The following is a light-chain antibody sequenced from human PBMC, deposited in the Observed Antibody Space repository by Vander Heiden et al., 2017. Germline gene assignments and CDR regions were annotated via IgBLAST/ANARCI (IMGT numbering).Light chain of an antibody. CDR2: DVT. CDR3: SSYTSSSTHWV. V-gene: IGLV2-14*03. CDR1: SSDVGGYNY. J-gene: IGLJ3*02. Sequence: QSALTQPASVSGSPGQSIPISCTGTSSDVGGYNYVSWYQQHPGKAPRFMIYDVTNRPSGVSNRFSGSKSGNTASLIISGLQAEDEADYYCSSYTSSSTHWVFGGGTKLTVL.